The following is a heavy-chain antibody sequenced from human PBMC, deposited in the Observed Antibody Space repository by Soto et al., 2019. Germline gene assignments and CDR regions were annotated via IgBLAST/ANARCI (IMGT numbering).Heavy chain of an antibody. CDR2: IYYSGST. D-gene: IGHD3-9*01. CDR1: GGSISSYY. CDR3: AGAHRGYDILTGYYPTDAFDI. J-gene: IGHJ3*02. V-gene: IGHV4-59*01. Sequence: SETLSLTCTVSGGSISSYYWSWIRQPPGKGLEWIGYIYYSGSTNYNPSLKSRVTISVDTSKNQFSLKLSSVTAADTAVYYCAGAHRGYDILTGYYPTDAFDIWGQGTMVTVSS.